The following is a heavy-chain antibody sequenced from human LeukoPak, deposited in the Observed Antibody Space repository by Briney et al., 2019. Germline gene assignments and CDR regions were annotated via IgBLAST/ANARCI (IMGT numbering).Heavy chain of an antibody. CDR1: GFGITTYS. Sequence: GGSLRLSCSAAGFGITTYSMNWVRQGPGKGLECVSSISSSGKYVYYGDSVKGRFTLSRDDAKNELYLQMNSLRAEDTALYYCARDRYGSSVGGMDVWGQGTTVTVSS. D-gene: IGHD6-6*01. CDR3: ARDRYGSSVGGMDV. J-gene: IGHJ6*02. V-gene: IGHV3-21*06. CDR2: ISSSGKYV.